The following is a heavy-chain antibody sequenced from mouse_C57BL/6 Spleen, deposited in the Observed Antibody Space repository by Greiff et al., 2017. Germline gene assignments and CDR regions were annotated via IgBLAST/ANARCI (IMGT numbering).Heavy chain of an antibody. CDR2: ISNGGGST. CDR3: ARQHYGSRSMDY. V-gene: IGHV5-12*01. J-gene: IGHJ4*01. D-gene: IGHD1-1*01. Sequence: EVKVVESGGGLVQPGGSLKLSCAASGFTFSDYYMYWVRQTPEKRLEWVAYISNGGGSTYYPDTVKGRFTITRDNAKNTLYLQMSRLKSEDTAMYYCARQHYGSRSMDYWGQGTSVTVSS. CDR1: GFTFSDYY.